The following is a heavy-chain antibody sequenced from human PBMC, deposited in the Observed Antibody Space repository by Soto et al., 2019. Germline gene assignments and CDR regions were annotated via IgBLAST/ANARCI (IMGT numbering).Heavy chain of an antibody. J-gene: IGHJ4*02. CDR2: ISGSGSGT. Sequence: PWGSLRLSCAASGFTFSTYSIYWVRQAPGKGLEWVSGISGSGSGTYYADSVKGRFTISSDNSKNTLYMQMNSQKAEDTAIYYSQKGRCGYYDAFDYWGQGTLVTVSS. V-gene: IGHV3-23*01. CDR1: GFTFSTYS. D-gene: IGHD3-22*01. CDR3: QKGRCGYYDAFDY.